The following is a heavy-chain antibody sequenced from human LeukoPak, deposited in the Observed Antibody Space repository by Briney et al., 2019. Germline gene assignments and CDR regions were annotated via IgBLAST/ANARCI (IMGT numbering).Heavy chain of an antibody. J-gene: IGHJ3*02. V-gene: IGHV1-2*02. Sequence: ASVKVSCKAFTGHYIHWVRQAPGQGLEWMGWMNPNSGATNYTQKFRGRVTMTRDTSISTAYMELSRLRSDDTAVYYCALYQSSYNNYEGAFDIWGQGTLVTVSS. CDR3: ALYQSSYNNYEGAFDI. D-gene: IGHD4-11*01. CDR2: MNPNSGAT. CDR1: TGHY.